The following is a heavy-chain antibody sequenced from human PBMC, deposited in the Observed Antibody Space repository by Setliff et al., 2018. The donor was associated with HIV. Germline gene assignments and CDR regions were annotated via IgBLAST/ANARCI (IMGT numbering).Heavy chain of an antibody. V-gene: IGHV4-4*02. J-gene: IGHJ4*02. CDR3: AGLTGTDFDY. CDR2: IYHSGIT. D-gene: IGHD1-20*01. Sequence: SETLSLTCAVSGGSISSGNWWSWVRQPPGKRLEWIGEIYHSGITNYNPSLKSRVTISVDTSKNQFSLKLSSVTAADTAVYYCAGLTGTDFDYWGQGTLVTVSS. CDR1: GGSISSGNW.